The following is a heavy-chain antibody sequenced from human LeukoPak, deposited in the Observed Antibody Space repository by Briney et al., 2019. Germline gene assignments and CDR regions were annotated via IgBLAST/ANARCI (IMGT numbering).Heavy chain of an antibody. CDR1: GYSFRNYW. J-gene: IGHJ3*02. CDR2: IYPADSDT. V-gene: IGHV5-51*01. D-gene: IGHD3-22*01. CDR3: ARHRLNYYDSSHDAFDI. Sequence: GESLKISCEASGYSFRNYWIAWVRQMPGKGPECMGLIYPADSDTRYSPPFQGQVTISADKSISTAYLQWSSLKASDTAMYYCARHRLNYYDSSHDAFDIWGQGTMVTVSS.